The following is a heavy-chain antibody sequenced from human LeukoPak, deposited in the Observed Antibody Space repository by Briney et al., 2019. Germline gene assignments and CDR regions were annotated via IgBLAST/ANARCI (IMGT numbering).Heavy chain of an antibody. CDR1: GGSISSGDFF. V-gene: IGHV4-30-4*08. Sequence: SETLSLTCAVSGGSISSGDFFWSWIRQPPGKGLEWIGYIYYSGSAYYNPSLKSRVTISVDTSKNQFSLKLSPVTAADTAVYYCARDPHYHDRSGSFVWGQGAMVTVSS. CDR2: IYYSGSA. D-gene: IGHD3-22*01. J-gene: IGHJ3*01. CDR3: ARDPHYHDRSGSFV.